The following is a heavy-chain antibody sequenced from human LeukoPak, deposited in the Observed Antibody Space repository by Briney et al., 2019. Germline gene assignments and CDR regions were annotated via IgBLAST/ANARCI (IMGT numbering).Heavy chain of an antibody. CDR2: IWYDGSNK. J-gene: IGHJ4*02. CDR3: ARDPLNYDSSGYIRYYFDY. D-gene: IGHD3-22*01. CDR1: GFTFSDYG. V-gene: IGHV3-33*01. Sequence: GGSLRLSCAASGFTFSDYGMHWVRQAPGKGLEWVAGIWYDGSNKNYADSVKGRFTISRDNSKNTLYLQMNSLRAEDTAVYYCARDPLNYDSSGYIRYYFDYWGQGTLVTVSS.